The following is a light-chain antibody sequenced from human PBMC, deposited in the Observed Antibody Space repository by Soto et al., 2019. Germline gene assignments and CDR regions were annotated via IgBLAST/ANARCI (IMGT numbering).Light chain of an antibody. V-gene: IGKV3-15*01. CDR1: PSAGTF. CDR3: QQYNHWPPLT. Sequence: DIEMTQSPATLSVSPGDRVTLSCRASPSAGTFLAWYQQKPGQAPRLLMYDVSTRATGVPARFSGSGSVTEFTLTISSLQSDDFAVYYCQQYNHWPPLTFGGGTKVE. J-gene: IGKJ4*01. CDR2: DVS.